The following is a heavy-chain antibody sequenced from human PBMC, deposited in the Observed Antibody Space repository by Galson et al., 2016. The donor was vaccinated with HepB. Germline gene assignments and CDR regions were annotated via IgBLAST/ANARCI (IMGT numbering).Heavy chain of an antibody. D-gene: IGHD3-3*01. CDR3: ASLTPSYDFWSGPLGDY. CDR1: GFTFSSYS. Sequence: SLRLSCAASGFTFSSYSMNWVRQAPGKGLEWVAFMTSSGRTIFYADSVKGRFTISRDNAKNSLYLQMNSLRDEDTAVYYCASLTPSYDFWSGPLGDYWGQGTLVTVSS. J-gene: IGHJ4*02. CDR2: MTSSGRTI. V-gene: IGHV3-48*02.